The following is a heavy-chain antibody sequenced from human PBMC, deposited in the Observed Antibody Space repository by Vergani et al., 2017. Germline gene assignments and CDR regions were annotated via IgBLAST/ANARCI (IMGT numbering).Heavy chain of an antibody. Sequence: EVQLVESGGGLVQPGGSLRLSCAASGFTFSSYAMRWVRQAPGKGLEWVSAISGSGGSTYYADSVKGRCTISRDNSKNTLYLQRNSLRAEDTAVYYCAKDLGYCSGGSCPGGPYWGQGTLVTVSS. D-gene: IGHD2-15*01. CDR2: ISGSGGST. J-gene: IGHJ4*02. V-gene: IGHV3-23*04. CDR1: GFTFSSYA. CDR3: AKDLGYCSGGSCPGGPY.